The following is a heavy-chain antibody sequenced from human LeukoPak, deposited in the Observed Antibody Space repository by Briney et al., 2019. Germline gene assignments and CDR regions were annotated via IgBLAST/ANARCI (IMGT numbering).Heavy chain of an antibody. CDR1: GGSISSSSYY. V-gene: IGHV4-39*07. D-gene: IGHD5-18*01. J-gene: IGHJ6*03. Sequence: PSETLSLTCTVSGGSISSSSYYWGWIRQPPGKGLEWIGSIYYSGSTYYNPSLKSRVTISVDTSKNQFSLKLSSVTAADTAVYYCARGSGYSYGESYYYYYYMDVWGKGTTVTISS. CDR2: IYYSGST. CDR3: ARGSGYSYGESYYYYYYMDV.